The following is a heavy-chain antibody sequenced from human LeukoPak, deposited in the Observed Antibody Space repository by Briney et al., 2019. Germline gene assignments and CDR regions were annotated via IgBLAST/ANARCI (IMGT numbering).Heavy chain of an antibody. D-gene: IGHD6-13*01. CDR2: INHSGST. CDR1: GGSFSGYY. J-gene: IGHJ4*02. CDR3: ARTAAAGLASDY. V-gene: IGHV4-34*01. Sequence: SETLSLTCAVYGGSFSGYYWSWTRQPPGKGLEWIGEINHSGSTNYNPSLKSRVTISVDTSKNQFSLKLSSVTAADTAVYYCARTAAAGLASDYWGQGTLVAVSS.